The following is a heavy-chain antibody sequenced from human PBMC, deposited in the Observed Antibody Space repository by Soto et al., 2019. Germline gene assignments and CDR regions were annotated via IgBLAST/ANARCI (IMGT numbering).Heavy chain of an antibody. CDR3: TTGIYYDILTGYHDVAY. CDR1: GFNLSHPW. J-gene: IGHJ4*02. CDR2: IKSKTDGGTA. Sequence: GGSLRLSCAASGFNLSHPWMTWVRQAAGKGLQWVGRIKSKTDGGTADYAAPVKGRFTISRDDSKNTVYLQMNSLKTEDTAVYYCTTGIYYDILTGYHDVAYCGQATLVTVSS. V-gene: IGHV3-15*01. D-gene: IGHD3-9*01.